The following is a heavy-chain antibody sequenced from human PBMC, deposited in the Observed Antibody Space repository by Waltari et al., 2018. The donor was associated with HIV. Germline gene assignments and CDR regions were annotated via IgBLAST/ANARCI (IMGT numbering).Heavy chain of an antibody. CDR3: ARSYDYGGNPIYYGMDV. J-gene: IGHJ6*02. CDR1: GYTFTSYD. D-gene: IGHD4-17*01. CDR2: MNPNSGNT. V-gene: IGHV1-8*01. Sequence: QVQLVQSGAEVKKPGASVKVSCKASGYTFTSYDINWLRQAPGQGLEWMGWMNPNSGNTGYAQKFQGRVTMTRNTSISTAYMELSSLRSEDTAVYYCARSYDYGGNPIYYGMDVWGQGTTVTVSS.